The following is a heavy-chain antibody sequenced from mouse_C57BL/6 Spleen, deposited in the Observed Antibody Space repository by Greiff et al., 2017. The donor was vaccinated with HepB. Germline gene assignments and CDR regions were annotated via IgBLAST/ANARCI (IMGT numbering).Heavy chain of an antibody. Sequence: VQLQQSGAELVRPGSSVKLSCKASGYTFTSYWMHWVKQRPIQGLEWIGNIDPSDSETHYNQKFKDKATLTVDKSSSTAYMQLSSLTSEDSAVYYCARGGPMVTTNFDYWGQGTTLTVSS. CDR3: ARGGPMVTTNFDY. D-gene: IGHD2-2*01. J-gene: IGHJ2*01. CDR1: GYTFTSYW. V-gene: IGHV1-52*01. CDR2: IDPSDSET.